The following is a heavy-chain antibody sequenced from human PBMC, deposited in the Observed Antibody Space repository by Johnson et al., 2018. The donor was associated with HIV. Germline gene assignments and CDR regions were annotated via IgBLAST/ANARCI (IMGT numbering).Heavy chain of an antibody. D-gene: IGHD1-26*01. J-gene: IGHJ3*02. Sequence: VQLVESGGGLVQPGGSLRLSCAASGFTVSSNYMSWVRQAPGKGLEWVSVIYSGGSTYYADSVKGRFTISRDNSKNTLYLQMSSLRTEDTAVYYCAREGAPSASDFGAFDIWGQGTMVTVSS. CDR3: AREGAPSASDFGAFDI. CDR1: GFTVSSNY. CDR2: IYSGGST. V-gene: IGHV3-66*02.